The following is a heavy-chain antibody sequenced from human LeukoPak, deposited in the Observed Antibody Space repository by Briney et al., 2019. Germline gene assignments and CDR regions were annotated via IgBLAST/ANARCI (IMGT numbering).Heavy chain of an antibody. CDR2: IFDSGST. V-gene: IGHV4-59*01. J-gene: IGHJ4*02. Sequence: SETLSLTCTVSSGSISGFYWSWIRQFPGKGLEWIGYIFDSGSTKYNPSLENRVTISVDTSKNQFSLNLRSVTAADTAVYYCARLTMKNYYFDYWGQGTLVTVSS. CDR3: ARLTMKNYYFDY. D-gene: IGHD3-22*01. CDR1: SGSISGFY.